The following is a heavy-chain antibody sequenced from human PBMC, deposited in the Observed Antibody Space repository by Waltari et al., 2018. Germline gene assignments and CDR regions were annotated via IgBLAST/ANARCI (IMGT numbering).Heavy chain of an antibody. CDR1: GSTFSSYA. Sequence: EVQLLESGGGLVQPGGSLRLSCAASGSTFSSYAMSWVRQAPGKGLEWVLAMIGSGGNTYYADSVKGRFTISRDNSKNTLYLQMNSLRAEDTAVYYCTKRAESNGWTGWIFDYWGQGTLVTVSS. CDR3: TKRAESNGWTGWIFDY. V-gene: IGHV3-23*01. J-gene: IGHJ4*02. D-gene: IGHD6-19*01. CDR2: MIGSGGNT.